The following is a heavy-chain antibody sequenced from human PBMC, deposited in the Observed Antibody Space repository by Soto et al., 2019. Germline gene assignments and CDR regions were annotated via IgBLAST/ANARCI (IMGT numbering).Heavy chain of an antibody. CDR1: GFTFSSYG. D-gene: IGHD2-15*01. V-gene: IGHV3-33*01. J-gene: IGHJ3*02. CDR2: IWYDGSNK. Sequence: GGSLRLSCAASGFTFSSYGMHWVRQAPGKGLEWVAVIWYDGSNKYYADSVKGRFTISRDNSKNTLYLQMNSLRAEDTAVYYCARGSYPAAFDIWGQGTMVTVSS. CDR3: ARGSYPAAFDI.